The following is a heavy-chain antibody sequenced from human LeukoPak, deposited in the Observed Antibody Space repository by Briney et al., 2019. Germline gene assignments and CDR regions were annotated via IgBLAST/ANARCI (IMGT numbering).Heavy chain of an antibody. V-gene: IGHV3-7*03. CDR1: GFTFSSYW. J-gene: IGHJ6*03. D-gene: IGHD2-8*02. CDR2: IKQDGSEK. Sequence: GGSLRLSCAASGFTFSSYWMSWVRQAPGKGLEWVANIKQDGSEKYYVDSVKGRFTISRDNAENSLYLQMNSLRAGDTALYFCAKSRLVDYNFYYMDVWGKGTTVTVSS. CDR3: AKSRLVDYNFYYMDV.